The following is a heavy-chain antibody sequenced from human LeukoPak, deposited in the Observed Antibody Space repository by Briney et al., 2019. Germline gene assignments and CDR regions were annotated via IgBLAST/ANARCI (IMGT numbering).Heavy chain of an antibody. CDR1: GYTFTSYA. Sequence: ASVKVSCKASGYTFTSYAMHWVRQAPGQRLEWMGWINAGNGNTKYSQKFQGRVTITADESTSTAYMELSSLRSEDTAVYYCARSGGYSYFDYWGQGTLVTVSS. J-gene: IGHJ4*02. V-gene: IGHV1-3*01. CDR2: INAGNGNT. D-gene: IGHD3-22*01. CDR3: ARSGGYSYFDY.